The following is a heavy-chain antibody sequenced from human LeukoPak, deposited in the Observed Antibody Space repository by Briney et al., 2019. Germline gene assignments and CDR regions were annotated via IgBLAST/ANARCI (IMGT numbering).Heavy chain of an antibody. CDR1: GFTFNGFW. V-gene: IGHV3-7*01. CDR3: TRDALYGDPSYYYMDV. J-gene: IGHJ6*03. D-gene: IGHD4-17*01. Sequence: GGSLRLSCAASGFTFNGFWMSWVRQTPGKGLEWVANIKQDGSDIYYLGSVRGRFTISRDNAMNSLYLQMNSLRAEDTAVYYCTRDALYGDPSYYYMDVWGKGTTVTVSS. CDR2: IKQDGSDI.